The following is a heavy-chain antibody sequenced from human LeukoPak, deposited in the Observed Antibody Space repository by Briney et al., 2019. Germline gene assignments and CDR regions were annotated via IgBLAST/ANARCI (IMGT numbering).Heavy chain of an antibody. CDR2: IYYSGST. CDR3: ARVASWGDTAMALDY. V-gene: IGHV4-59*01. Sequence: PSETLSLTCTVSGGSISSYYWSWIRQPPGKGLEWIGYIYYSGSTNYNPSLKSRVTTSVDTSKNQFSLKLSSVTAADTVVYYCARVASWGDTAMALDYWGQGTLVTVSS. D-gene: IGHD5-18*01. J-gene: IGHJ4*02. CDR1: GGSISSYY.